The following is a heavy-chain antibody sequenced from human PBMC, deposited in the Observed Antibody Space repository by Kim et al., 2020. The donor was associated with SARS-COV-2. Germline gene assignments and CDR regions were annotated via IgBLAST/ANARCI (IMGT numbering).Heavy chain of an antibody. D-gene: IGHD3-22*01. CDR2: IDHSGST. CDR1: GGSLSGYY. Sequence: SETPSLTCAVNGGSLSGYYWGWIRQPPGKGLEWIGEIDHSGSTNYNPSLKSRVTISLDTSSNHVSLKLNSVTAADTAVYYCARGNLVTLIVVVDNWFDPWGQGTLVTVSS. CDR3: ARGNLVTLIVVVDNWFDP. J-gene: IGHJ5*02. V-gene: IGHV4-34*01.